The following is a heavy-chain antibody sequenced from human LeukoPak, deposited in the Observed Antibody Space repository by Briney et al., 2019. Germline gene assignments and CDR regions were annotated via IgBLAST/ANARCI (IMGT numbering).Heavy chain of an antibody. D-gene: IGHD3-22*01. CDR3: ARHRSGYFDY. V-gene: IGHV3-33*01. CDR2: IWYDGSNK. CDR1: GFTFSSYG. Sequence: GRSLRLSCAASGFTFSSYGMHWVRQAPGKGLEWVAIIWYDGSNKYYAASVKGRFTISRDNSKNTLFLQMNSLRAEDTAVYYCARHRSGYFDYWGQGTLVTVSS. J-gene: IGHJ4*02.